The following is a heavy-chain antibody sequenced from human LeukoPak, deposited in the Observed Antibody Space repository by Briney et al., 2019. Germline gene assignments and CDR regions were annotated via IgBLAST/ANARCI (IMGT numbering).Heavy chain of an antibody. CDR2: IYNSGST. J-gene: IGHJ4*02. CDR3: ATTVGVPTDPFDY. CDR1: GGSISSGGYY. D-gene: IGHD1-26*01. Sequence: PSQTLSLTCTVSGGSISSGGYYWSWIRQSPGKGLEWITSIYNSGSTYYNPSLKSRVTISVDTSKNQFSLKLSSVTAADTAVYYCATTVGVPTDPFDYWGQGTLVTVSS. V-gene: IGHV4-39*01.